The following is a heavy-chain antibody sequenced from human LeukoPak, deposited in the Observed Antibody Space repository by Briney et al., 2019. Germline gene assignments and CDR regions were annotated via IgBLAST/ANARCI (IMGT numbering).Heavy chain of an antibody. Sequence: GGSLRHSCAASGFTVSSNYMSWVRQAPGKGLEWVSVIYSGGSTYYANSVKGRFTISRDNSKNTLYLQMNSLRAEDTAVYYCARGRAYCGGDCYSPVYYFDYWGQGTLVTVSS. CDR2: IYSGGST. CDR1: GFTVSSNY. J-gene: IGHJ4*02. D-gene: IGHD2-21*02. V-gene: IGHV3-53*01. CDR3: ARGRAYCGGDCYSPVYYFDY.